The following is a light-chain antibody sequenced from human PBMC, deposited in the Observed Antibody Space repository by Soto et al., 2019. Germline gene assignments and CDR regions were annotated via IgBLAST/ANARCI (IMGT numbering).Light chain of an antibody. V-gene: IGLV2-14*02. CDR3: LSFTTTSTHV. Sequence: QSVLTQPASVSGSPGQSITISCTGTSSDVGSYNLVSWYQQHPGKAPKLMIYEGSKRPSGVSNRFSGSKSGNTAYLTISGLQVEDDAEYFCLSFTTTSTHVVGTWTKVTVL. CDR1: SSDVGSYNL. CDR2: EGS. J-gene: IGLJ1*01.